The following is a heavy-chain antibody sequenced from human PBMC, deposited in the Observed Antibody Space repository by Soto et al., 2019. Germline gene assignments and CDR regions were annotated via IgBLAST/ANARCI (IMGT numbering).Heavy chain of an antibody. CDR3: ARSSWIVVVVASSDNWFDP. CDR1: GFTFSSYA. Sequence: QVQLVESGGGVVQPGRSLRLSCAASGFTFSSYAMHWVRQAPGKGLEWVAVISYDGSNNYYADSVKGRFTISRENSKITLYLQMNRLRAEDTAVYYCARSSWIVVVVASSDNWFDPWGQGTLITVFS. CDR2: ISYDGSNN. J-gene: IGHJ5*02. V-gene: IGHV3-30-3*01. D-gene: IGHD2-15*01.